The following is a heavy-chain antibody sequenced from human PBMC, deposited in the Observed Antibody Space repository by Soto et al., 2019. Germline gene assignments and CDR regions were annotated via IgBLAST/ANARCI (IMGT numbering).Heavy chain of an antibody. CDR1: GCTFTIYA. CDR2: IILFCGTA. V-gene: IGHV1-69*13. CDR3: AREDRGWSGYYRSFYGSGSNGPYFDY. J-gene: IGHJ4*02. Sequence: SVTVSCKASGCTFTIYAITSVPQALGQGLEWMGGIILFCGTAPYAQMSQGRVTMTAEESKSTAYMELRSLRSEDTAVYYCAREDRGWSGYYRSFYGSGSNGPYFDYWGQGTLVT. D-gene: IGHD3-10*01.